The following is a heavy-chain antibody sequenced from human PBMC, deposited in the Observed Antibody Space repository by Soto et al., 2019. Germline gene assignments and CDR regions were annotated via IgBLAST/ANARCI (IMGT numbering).Heavy chain of an antibody. V-gene: IGHV1-18*04. J-gene: IGHJ4*02. CDR3: ARAVAGHDHYFDY. D-gene: IGHD6-19*01. CDR1: GYTFSNYA. Sequence: SVEVSCKTSGYTFSNYAISWVRQTPGQGLEWMGWVSPYNGIANYTQKFQGRVTMTTDTSTATAHMEMTSLRSDDTAVYYCARAVAGHDHYFDYWGQGTLVTVSS. CDR2: VSPYNGIA.